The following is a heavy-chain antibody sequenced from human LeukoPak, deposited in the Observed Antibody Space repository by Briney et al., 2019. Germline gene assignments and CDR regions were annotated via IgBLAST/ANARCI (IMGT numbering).Heavy chain of an antibody. V-gene: IGHV4-59*01. CDR2: IYYSGST. CDR1: GGSISSYY. CDR3: ASTRSYCSSTSCYPIYYYGMDV. J-gene: IGHJ6*02. D-gene: IGHD2-2*01. Sequence: SETLSLTCTVSGGSISSYYWSWIRQPPGKGLEWIGYIYYSGSTNYNPSLKSRVTISVDTSKNQFSLKLSSVTAADTAVYYCASTRSYCSSTSCYPIYYYGMDVWGQGTTVTVSS.